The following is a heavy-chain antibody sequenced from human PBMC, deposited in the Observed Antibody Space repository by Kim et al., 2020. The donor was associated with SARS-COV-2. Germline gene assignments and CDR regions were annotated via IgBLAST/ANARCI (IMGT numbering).Heavy chain of an antibody. J-gene: IGHJ4*02. V-gene: IGHV3-74*01. CDR3: ARDSSTSCYDY. Sequence: TSYPDSVRGRFTNSRDNAKNALYLQMNSLRAEDTAVYYCARDSSTSCYDYWGQGTLVTVSS. D-gene: IGHD2-2*01. CDR2: T.